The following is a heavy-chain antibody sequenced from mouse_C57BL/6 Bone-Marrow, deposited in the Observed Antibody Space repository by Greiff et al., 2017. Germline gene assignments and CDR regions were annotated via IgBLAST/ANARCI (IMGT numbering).Heavy chain of an antibody. CDR1: GYTFTDYY. Sequence: QVHVKQSGAELVRPGASVKLSCKASGYTFTDYYINWVKQRPGQGLEWIARIYPGSGNTYYNEKFKGKATLTAEQSSSTAYMQLSSLTSEDSAVYFCARSGDDYYYYAMDYWGQGTSVTVSS. CDR3: ARSGDDYYYYAMDY. D-gene: IGHD2-4*01. V-gene: IGHV1-76*01. CDR2: IYPGSGNT. J-gene: IGHJ4*01.